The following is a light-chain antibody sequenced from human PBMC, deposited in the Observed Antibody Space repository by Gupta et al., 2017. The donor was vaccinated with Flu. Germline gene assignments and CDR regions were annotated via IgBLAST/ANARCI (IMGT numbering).Light chain of an antibody. J-gene: IGKJ4*01. Sequence: ELVLTQSPATLSLPPGERATLSWSASQSVSSYLAWYQQKPGQAPRLLIYDASNRATGIPARLSGSGSGTDFTLTISSLEPEDFAVYYCQQRSNWPPLTFGGGTKVEIK. CDR3: QQRSNWPPLT. CDR1: QSVSSY. V-gene: IGKV3-11*01. CDR2: DAS.